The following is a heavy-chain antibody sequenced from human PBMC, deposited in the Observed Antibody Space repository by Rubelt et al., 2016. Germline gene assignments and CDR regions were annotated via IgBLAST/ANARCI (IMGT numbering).Heavy chain of an antibody. CDR1: GYTFTGYY. V-gene: IGHV1-2*04. D-gene: IGHD6-13*01. CDR3: ARSSSIRSAFDP. J-gene: IGHJ5*02. CDR2: INPNSGGT. Sequence: GYTFTGYYMHWVRQAPGQGLEWMGWINPNSGGTNYAQKFQGWVTMTRDTSISTAYMELSSLRSEDTAVYYCARSSSIRSAFDPWGQGTLVTVSS.